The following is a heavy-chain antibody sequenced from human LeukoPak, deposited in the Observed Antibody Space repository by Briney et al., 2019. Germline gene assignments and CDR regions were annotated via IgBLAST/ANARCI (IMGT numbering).Heavy chain of an antibody. D-gene: IGHD1-1*01. V-gene: IGHV3-9*01. CDR3: TRVTSWRTGFDY. J-gene: IGHJ4*02. CDR2: ITWNSDDM. Sequence: GRSLRLSCAASGFSFEAYGMYWVRQAPGKGLEWVSGITWNSDDMAYADSVKGRFTISRDNAKNCLYLQMNSLTVEDTALYYCTRVTSWRTGFDYWGQGTLVTVSS. CDR1: GFSFEAYG.